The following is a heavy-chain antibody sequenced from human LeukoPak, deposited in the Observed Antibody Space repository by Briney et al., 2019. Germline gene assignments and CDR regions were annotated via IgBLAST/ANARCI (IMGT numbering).Heavy chain of an antibody. CDR1: GFSVRTTY. CDR2: INWSGGST. Sequence: GGSLRLSCAASGFSVRTTYMSWVRQAPGKGLEWVSGINWSGGSTGYADSVKGRFTISRDNAKNSLYLQMNSLRAEDTALYYCARPASLGGWYSYYMDVWGKGTTVTVSS. CDR3: ARPASLGGWYSYYMDV. J-gene: IGHJ6*03. D-gene: IGHD6-19*01. V-gene: IGHV3-20*04.